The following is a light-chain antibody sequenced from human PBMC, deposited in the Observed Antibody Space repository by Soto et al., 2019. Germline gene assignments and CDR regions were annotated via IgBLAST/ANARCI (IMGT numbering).Light chain of an antibody. CDR3: AISTLWV. CDR1: SGDFGTYNY. V-gene: IGLV2-14*01. Sequence: QSALTQPASVSGSPGQSITISCTGSSGDFGTYNYVSWYQQHPGKAPKLLIYEVSNRPSGVSNRFSGSKSGNTASLIISGLQTEDEADYYCAISTLWVFGGGTKLTVL. CDR2: EVS. J-gene: IGLJ3*02.